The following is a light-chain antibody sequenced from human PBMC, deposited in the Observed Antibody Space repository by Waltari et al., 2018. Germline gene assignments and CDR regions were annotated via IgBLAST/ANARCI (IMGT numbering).Light chain of an antibody. CDR2: DAS. CDR3: QQYGNWPLYT. Sequence: EIVVTQSPVTLSASPGERATLPCRASQSLGRNLAWYQHRPGQAPSLLIYDASTRATGVPARFSGSGSQTEFTLTISSLQSEDFAVYYCQQYGNWPLYTFGQGTKLEIK. CDR1: QSLGRN. J-gene: IGKJ2*01. V-gene: IGKV3-15*01.